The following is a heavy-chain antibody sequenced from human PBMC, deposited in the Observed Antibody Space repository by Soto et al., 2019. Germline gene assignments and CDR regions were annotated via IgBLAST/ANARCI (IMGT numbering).Heavy chain of an antibody. CDR2: IKQDGSEK. V-gene: IGHV3-7*03. Sequence: GGSLRLSCAASGFTFSSYWMSWVRQAPGKGLEWVANIKQDGSEKYYVDSVKGRFTISRDNAKNSLYLQMNSLRAEDTAVYYCARGWDTAMAYYYFDYWGQGTLVTVSS. D-gene: IGHD5-18*01. CDR1: GFTFSSYW. CDR3: ARGWDTAMAYYYFDY. J-gene: IGHJ4*02.